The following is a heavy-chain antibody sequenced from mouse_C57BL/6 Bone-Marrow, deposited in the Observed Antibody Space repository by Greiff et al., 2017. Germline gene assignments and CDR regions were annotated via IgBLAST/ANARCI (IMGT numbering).Heavy chain of an antibody. CDR2: IRLKSDNYAT. CDR3: TVPPLYYDFSMDY. V-gene: IGHV6-3*01. Sequence: EVKLMESGGGLVQPGGSMKLSCVASGFTFSNYWMNWVRQSPEKGLEWVAQIRLKSDNYATHYAESVKGRFTISRDDSKSSVYLQMNNLRAEDTGIYYCTVPPLYYDFSMDYWGQGTSVTVSS. CDR1: GFTFSNYW. J-gene: IGHJ4*01. D-gene: IGHD2-4*01.